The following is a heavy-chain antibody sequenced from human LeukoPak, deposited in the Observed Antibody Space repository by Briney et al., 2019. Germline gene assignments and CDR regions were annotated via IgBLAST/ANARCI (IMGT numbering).Heavy chain of an antibody. CDR2: ISSSGSTI. CDR1: GFTFSSYE. Sequence: PGGSLRLSCAASGFTFSSYEMNWVRQAPGKGLEWVSYISSSGSTIYYADSVKGRFTISRDNAKNSLYLQMNSLRAEDTAVYYCAKGAAAGNAFARFDYWGQGTLVTVSS. J-gene: IGHJ4*02. V-gene: IGHV3-48*03. CDR3: AKGAAAGNAFARFDY. D-gene: IGHD6-13*01.